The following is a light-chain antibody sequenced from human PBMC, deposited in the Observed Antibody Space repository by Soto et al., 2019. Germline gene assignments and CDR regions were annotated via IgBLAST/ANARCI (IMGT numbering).Light chain of an antibody. CDR2: AAS. J-gene: IGKJ1*01. CDR1: QDISSY. CDR3: QQLNSYPWT. V-gene: IGKV1-9*01. Sequence: QLTHSPSSLSASVVYRVTITFRASQDISSYLAWYQQEPGKAPKLLIYAASTLQSGVPSRFSGSGSGTDFTLTISTLQPEDFATYHCQQLNSYPWTFGQGTKVDIK.